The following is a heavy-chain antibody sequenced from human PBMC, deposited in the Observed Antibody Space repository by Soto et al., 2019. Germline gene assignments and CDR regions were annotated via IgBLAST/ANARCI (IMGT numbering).Heavy chain of an antibody. D-gene: IGHD4-17*01. CDR2: ISYDGSNK. CDR3: AKGGPDYAEYFQH. J-gene: IGHJ1*01. Sequence: QVQLVESGGGVVQPGRSLRLSCAASGFTFSSYGMHWVRQAPGMGLEWVAVISYDGSNKYYADSVKGRFTISRDNSKNTLYRPMNSLRAEDTAVYYCAKGGPDYAEYFQHWGQGTLVTVSS. CDR1: GFTFSSYG. V-gene: IGHV3-30*18.